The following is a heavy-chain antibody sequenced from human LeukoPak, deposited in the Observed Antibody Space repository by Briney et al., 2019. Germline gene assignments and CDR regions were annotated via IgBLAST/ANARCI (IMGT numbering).Heavy chain of an antibody. Sequence: GGSLRLSCAASGFTFSSYAMSRVRQAPGKGLEWVSAISGSGGSTYYADSVKGRFTISRDNSKNTLYLQMNSLRAEDTAVYYCANIYDFWSGSDSYYFDYWGQGTLVTVSS. CDR1: GFTFSSYA. J-gene: IGHJ4*02. D-gene: IGHD3-3*01. CDR2: ISGSGGST. V-gene: IGHV3-23*01. CDR3: ANIYDFWSGSDSYYFDY.